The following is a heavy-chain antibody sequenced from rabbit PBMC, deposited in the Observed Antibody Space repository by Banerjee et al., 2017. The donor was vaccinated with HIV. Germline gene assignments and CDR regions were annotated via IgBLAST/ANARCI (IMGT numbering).Heavy chain of an antibody. J-gene: IGHJ4*01. V-gene: IGHV1S40*01. CDR1: GFSFSSGYD. CDR2: IYAGDGKT. Sequence: QSLEESGGDLVKPGASLTLTCTASGFSFSSGYDMCWVRQAPGKGLEWIACIYAGDGKTYYANWAKGRFTISKTSSTTVTLQMTSLTAADTATYFCARSAGYAHVGDGYFKLWGQGTLVT. D-gene: IGHD6-1*01. CDR3: ARSAGYAHVGDGYFKL.